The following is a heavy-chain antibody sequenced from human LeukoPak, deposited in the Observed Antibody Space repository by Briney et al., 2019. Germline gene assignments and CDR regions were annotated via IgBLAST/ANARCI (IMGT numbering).Heavy chain of an antibody. CDR1: GYTFTGYY. D-gene: IGHD2-15*01. J-gene: IGHJ6*02. CDR3: GRDVWGCSGGSCFYYYYYGMDV. V-gene: IGHV1-2*02. Sequence: ASVNVPYKASGYTFTGYYMHWVRQAPGQGLEGMGWINPNSGGTNYAQKFQGRVTMTRDTSISTVYMALGRLRSGDPAVYYCGRDVWGCSGGSCFYYYYYGMDVWGQGTTVTVSS. CDR2: INPNSGGT.